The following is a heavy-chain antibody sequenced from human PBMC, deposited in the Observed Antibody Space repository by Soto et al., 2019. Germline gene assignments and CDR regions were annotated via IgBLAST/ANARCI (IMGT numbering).Heavy chain of an antibody. CDR1: GGSISSGGYS. J-gene: IGHJ4*02. CDR3: ARGMTPVTTLAY. V-gene: IGHV4-30-2*01. D-gene: IGHD4-4*01. Sequence: TLSLTCAVSGGSISSGGYSWSWIRQPPGKGLEWIGYIYHSGSTYYNPSLKSRVTISVDRSKNQFSLKLSSVTAADTAVYYCARGMTPVTTLAYWGQGTLVTVAS. CDR2: IYHSGST.